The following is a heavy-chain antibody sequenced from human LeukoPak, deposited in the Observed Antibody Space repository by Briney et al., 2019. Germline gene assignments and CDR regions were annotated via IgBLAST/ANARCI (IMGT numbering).Heavy chain of an antibody. Sequence: GGSLRLSCAASGFTFSSYSMNWVRQAPGKGLEWVSSISSSSSYIYYADSVKGRFTISRDNAKNSLYLQMNSLRAEDTAVYYCARGRGGYSGYVHFDYWGQGTLVTVSS. CDR3: ARGRGGYSGYVHFDY. V-gene: IGHV3-21*04. J-gene: IGHJ4*02. CDR2: ISSSSSYI. D-gene: IGHD5-12*01. CDR1: GFTFSSYS.